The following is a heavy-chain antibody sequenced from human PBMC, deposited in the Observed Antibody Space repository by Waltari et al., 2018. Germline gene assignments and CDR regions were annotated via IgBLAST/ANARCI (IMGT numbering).Heavy chain of an antibody. V-gene: IGHV4-34*02. J-gene: IGHJ4*02. CDR1: GGSLSGFH. CDR3: ARSVAGVGMEY. CDR2: VTLSGNT. D-gene: IGHD6-19*01. Sequence: QVQLQQWGAGLLKPSETLSLSCDVSGGSLSGFHWPWIRQTPGKGLEWIGDVTLSGNTNSNPSLKGRITVSLDTSRRQLSLRVTAMTAADTGVYFCARSVAGVGMEYWGQGTLVTVSS.